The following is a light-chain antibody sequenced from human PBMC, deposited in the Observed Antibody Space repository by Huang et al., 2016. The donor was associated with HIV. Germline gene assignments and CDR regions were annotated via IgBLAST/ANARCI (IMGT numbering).Light chain of an antibody. CDR1: QGIGNS. CDR3: QKYNSAPLT. CDR2: AAS. V-gene: IGKV1-27*01. J-gene: IGKJ4*01. Sequence: DIQMTQSPSSLSASVGDRVTITCRASQGIGNSLAWYQQKPGKVPKRLISAASTLQSGVPSRFSGSASWTDFTRTISSLQPEDVATYYCQKYNSAPLTFGGGTKVEMK.